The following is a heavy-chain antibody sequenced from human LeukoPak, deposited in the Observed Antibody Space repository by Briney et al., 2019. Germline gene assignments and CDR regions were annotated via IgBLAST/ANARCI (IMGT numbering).Heavy chain of an antibody. CDR2: INPSGGGT. CDR3: ASGYKTVSVFDH. CDR1: GYTFTTYY. D-gene: IGHD5-24*01. V-gene: IGHV1-46*01. Sequence: ASVKVSCKASGYTFTTYYMHWVRQAPGQGQVWMGLINPSGGGTRYAQKFQGRVTMTRDTSTSTVYMEITRVTSEDTAVYYCASGYKTVSVFDHWGQGTLVTVPS. J-gene: IGHJ4*02.